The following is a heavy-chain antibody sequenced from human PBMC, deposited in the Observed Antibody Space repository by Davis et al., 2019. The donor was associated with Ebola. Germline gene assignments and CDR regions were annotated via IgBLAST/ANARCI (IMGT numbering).Heavy chain of an antibody. CDR2: ISSSGSTI. CDR3: ARVEGSIYYYFDY. J-gene: IGHJ4*02. CDR1: GFTFSDYY. D-gene: IGHD1-26*01. V-gene: IGHV3-11*01. Sequence: GGSLRLSCAASGFTFSDYYMTWIRQAPGKGLEWVSYISSSGSTIYYADSVKGRFTISRDNAKNSLYLLMHSLRAEDTAVYYCARVEGSIYYYFDYWGQGTLVTVSS.